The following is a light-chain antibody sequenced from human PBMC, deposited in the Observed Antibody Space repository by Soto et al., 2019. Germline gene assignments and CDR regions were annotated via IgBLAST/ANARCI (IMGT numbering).Light chain of an antibody. CDR2: GAS. CDR3: QHYGETTIT. Sequence: EVVLTQSPGTLSLSPGGRATLSCRASQSVSRRLAWYQNRPGQSPRLLISGASMRASGVPVRFSGSGSGTDFNLTISRLETEDFAVYYCQHYGETTITFGLGTRLEIK. CDR1: QSVSRR. J-gene: IGKJ5*01. V-gene: IGKV3-20*01.